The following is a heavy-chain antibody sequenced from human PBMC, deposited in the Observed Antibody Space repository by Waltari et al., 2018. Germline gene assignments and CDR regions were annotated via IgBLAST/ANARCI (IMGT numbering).Heavy chain of an antibody. D-gene: IGHD3-3*01. CDR2: IKQDGSEK. CDR1: GFTFSSYW. V-gene: IGHV3-7*01. CDR3: ARSYDFWSGYPDY. Sequence: EVQLVESGGGLVQPGGSLRLSCAASGFTFSSYWMSWVRQAPGKVLEWVANIKQDGSEKYYVDSVKGRFTISRDNAKNSLYLQMNSLRAEDTAVYYCARSYDFWSGYPDYWGQGTLVTVSS. J-gene: IGHJ4*02.